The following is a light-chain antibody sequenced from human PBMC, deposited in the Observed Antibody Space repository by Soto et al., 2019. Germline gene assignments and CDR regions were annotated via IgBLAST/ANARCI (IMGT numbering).Light chain of an antibody. CDR2: WAS. Sequence: DIVMTQSPDSLAVSLGERATINCKSSQSVLYSSNNKNYLAWYQQTPGQTPKLLIYWASTRESGVPDRLSGSGSGTDFTLTISRLQAEDVEVYYCQQYYSNPLTFGGGTKVDIK. CDR1: QSVLYSSNNKNY. V-gene: IGKV4-1*01. CDR3: QQYYSNPLT. J-gene: IGKJ4*01.